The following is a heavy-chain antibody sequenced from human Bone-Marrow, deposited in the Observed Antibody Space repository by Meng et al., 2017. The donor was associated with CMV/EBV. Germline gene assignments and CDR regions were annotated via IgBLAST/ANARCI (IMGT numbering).Heavy chain of an antibody. CDR1: GYSFASYW. CDR3: ARHGGNSGA. D-gene: IGHD4-23*01. CDR2: IYPAESEI. V-gene: IGHV5-51*01. Sequence: GESLKISCKDSGYSFASYWIGWVRQLPGKGLEWMAIIYPAESEIRYSPSFQGQVSVSADRSTSTAYLQWSSLKASDTAMYYCARHGGNSGAWGQGTLVTVSS. J-gene: IGHJ5*02.